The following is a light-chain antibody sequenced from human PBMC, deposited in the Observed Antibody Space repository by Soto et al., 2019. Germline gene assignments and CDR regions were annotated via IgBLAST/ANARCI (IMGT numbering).Light chain of an antibody. CDR1: QDISNY. J-gene: IGKJ3*01. CDR2: DAS. V-gene: IGKV1-33*01. Sequence: DIQMTQSPSSLSASVGDRVTITYQASQDISNYLNWYQQKPGKAPKLLMSDASILETGVPSRFSGSGSGTDFTLTISGLQPEDIATYYCQQYDTLPPTFGRGTKVDLK. CDR3: QQYDTLPPT.